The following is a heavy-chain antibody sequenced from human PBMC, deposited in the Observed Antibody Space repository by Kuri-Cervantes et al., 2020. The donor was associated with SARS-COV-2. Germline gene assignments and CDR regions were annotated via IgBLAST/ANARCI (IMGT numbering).Heavy chain of an antibody. Sequence: SETLSLTCTVSGDSISSGDYYWSWIRQSPGKGLEWIGYIYYSGSTYYNPSLKSRVTISVDTSKNQFSLKLSSVTAADTAVYYCARDRLGLLWFGEPKRYGMDVWGQGTTVTVSS. D-gene: IGHD3-10*01. CDR2: IYYSGST. V-gene: IGHV4-30-4*01. CDR1: GDSISSGDYY. J-gene: IGHJ6*02. CDR3: ARDRLGLLWFGEPKRYGMDV.